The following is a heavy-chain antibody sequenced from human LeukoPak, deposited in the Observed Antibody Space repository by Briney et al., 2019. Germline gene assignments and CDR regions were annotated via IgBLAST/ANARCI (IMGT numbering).Heavy chain of an antibody. CDR2: INPDGRDT. D-gene: IGHD2-21*02. CDR1: GLTFNRCW. J-gene: IGHJ1*01. V-gene: IGHV3-7*01. Sequence: GGSLRLSCVVSGLTFNRCWMNWVRQAPGKGLEWVAHINPDGRDTYYVDSVKGRFTISRDNAQNSMYLQMNSLRVEDTAVYYCTSWGDTTAEYFQRWGQGTLVTVSS. CDR3: TSWGDTTAEYFQR.